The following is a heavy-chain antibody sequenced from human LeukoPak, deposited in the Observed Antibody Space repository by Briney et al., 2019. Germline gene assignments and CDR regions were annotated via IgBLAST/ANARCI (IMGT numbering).Heavy chain of an antibody. D-gene: IGHD1-7*01. Sequence: SVKVSCKASGGTFSSYAISWVRQAPGQGLEWMGGIIPIFGTANYAQKFQGRVTITTDESTSTAYMELSSLRSEDTAVYYCARDGGSGTTFYYYMDVWGKGTTVTVSS. CDR1: GGTFSSYA. CDR2: IIPIFGTA. CDR3: ARDGGSGTTFYYYMDV. J-gene: IGHJ6*03. V-gene: IGHV1-69*05.